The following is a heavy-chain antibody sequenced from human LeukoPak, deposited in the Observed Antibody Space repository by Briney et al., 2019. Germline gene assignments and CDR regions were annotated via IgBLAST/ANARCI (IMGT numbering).Heavy chain of an antibody. Sequence: GGSLRLSCAVSGFTFSNYGMNWVRQAPGKGLEWVASISSSSSLIFYTDSLKGRLSISRDNAKNSLYLQMNSLRVEDTAVYYCASLWFGESPSPFGFWGQGTLVTVSS. V-gene: IGHV3-21*01. CDR2: ISSSSSLI. J-gene: IGHJ4*02. D-gene: IGHD3-10*01. CDR3: ASLWFGESPSPFGF. CDR1: GFTFSNYG.